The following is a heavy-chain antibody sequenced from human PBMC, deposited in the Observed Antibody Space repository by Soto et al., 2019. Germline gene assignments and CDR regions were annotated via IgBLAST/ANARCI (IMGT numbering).Heavy chain of an antibody. CDR2: IYSGGST. CDR3: ARDRRLHRAFDI. V-gene: IGHV3-53*01. CDR1: GFTVSSNY. Sequence: GSLRLSCAASGFTVSSNYMSWVRQAPGKGLEWVSVIYSGGSTYYADSVKGRFTISRDNSKNTLYLQMNSLRAEDTAVYYCARDRRLHRAFDIWGQGTMVTVSS. D-gene: IGHD2-21*01. J-gene: IGHJ3*02.